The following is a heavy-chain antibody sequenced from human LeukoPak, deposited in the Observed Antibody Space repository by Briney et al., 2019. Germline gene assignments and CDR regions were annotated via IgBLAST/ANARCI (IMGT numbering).Heavy chain of an antibody. D-gene: IGHD2-21*01. CDR2: IQSGGST. CDR1: GFTVSSSY. Sequence: GGSLRLSCAAFGFTVSSSYMSWVRRAPGKGLEWVSVIQSGGSTYYADSVKGRFTISRDNSKNTLYLQMNSLRADDTAVYQGEDGIRDNWYDPWGQGTLVTVSS. CDR3: EDGIRDNWYDP. V-gene: IGHV3-66*01. J-gene: IGHJ5*02.